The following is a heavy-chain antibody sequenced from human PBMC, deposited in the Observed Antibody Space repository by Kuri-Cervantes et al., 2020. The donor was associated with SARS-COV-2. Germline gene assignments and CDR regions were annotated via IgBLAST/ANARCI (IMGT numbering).Heavy chain of an antibody. J-gene: IGHJ2*01. CDR1: GDSFSSYS. D-gene: IGHD4-17*01. CDR2: IIPMFGTA. Sequence: SVKVSCKAFGDSFSSYSFNWVRQAPGQGLEWMGGIIPMFGTADYAQKFQGRVTVTADESTRTVYMELSSLRSDDTAVYYCARGLRRRYFDLWGRGTLVTVSS. CDR3: ARGLRRRYFDL. V-gene: IGHV1-69*13.